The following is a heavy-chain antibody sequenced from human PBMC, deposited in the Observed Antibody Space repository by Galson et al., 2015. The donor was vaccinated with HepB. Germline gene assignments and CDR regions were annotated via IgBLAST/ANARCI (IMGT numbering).Heavy chain of an antibody. CDR3: ARSHYYYGSGSYYNTMGPTDYYYGMDV. D-gene: IGHD3-10*01. Sequence: SLRLSCAASGFTFSSYSMNWVRQAPGKGLEWVSSISSSSSYIYYADSVKGRFTISRDNAKNSLYLQMNSLRAEDTAVYYCARSHYYYGSGSYYNTMGPTDYYYGMDVWGQRTTVTVSS. CDR1: GFTFSSYS. J-gene: IGHJ6*02. CDR2: ISSSSSYI. V-gene: IGHV3-21*01.